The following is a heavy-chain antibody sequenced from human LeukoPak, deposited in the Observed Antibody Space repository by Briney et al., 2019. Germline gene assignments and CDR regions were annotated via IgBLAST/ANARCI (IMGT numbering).Heavy chain of an antibody. D-gene: IGHD2-2*01. CDR3: ARSRRDIVVVPAANFDY. CDR2: ISAYNGNT. CDR1: GYTFTGYY. V-gene: IGHV1-18*04. Sequence: ASVKVSCKASGYTFTGYYMHWVRQAPGQGLEWMGWISAYNGNTNYAQKLQGRVTMTTDTSTSTAYMELRSLRSDDTAVYYCARSRRDIVVVPAANFDYWGQGTLVTVSS. J-gene: IGHJ4*02.